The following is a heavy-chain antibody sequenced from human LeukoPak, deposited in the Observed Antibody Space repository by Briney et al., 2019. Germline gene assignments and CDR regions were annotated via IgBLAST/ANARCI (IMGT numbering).Heavy chain of an antibody. CDR2: INHSGST. V-gene: IGHV4-34*01. CDR1: GGSFSGYY. D-gene: IGHD6-13*01. CDR3: ATAPYSSSWYVGY. Sequence: SETLSLTCAVYGGSFSGYYWSWIRQPPGKGLEWIGEINHSGSTNYNPSLKSRVTISVDTSKNQFSLKLSSVTAADTAMYYCATAPYSSSWYVGYWGQGTLVTVSS. J-gene: IGHJ4*02.